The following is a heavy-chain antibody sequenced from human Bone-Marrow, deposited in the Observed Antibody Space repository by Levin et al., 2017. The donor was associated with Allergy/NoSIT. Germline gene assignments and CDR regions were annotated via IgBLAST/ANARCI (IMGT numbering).Heavy chain of an antibody. V-gene: IGHV4-4*08. CDR3: ASALGRRFES. CDR1: GGSIGSYY. J-gene: IGHJ4*02. Sequence: PSETLSLTCTVSGGSIGSYYWNWIRQPPGKGLEWIGYIYDSATTNYNPSLESRINMSVDTSKNQFSLELSSVTAADTAVYYCASALGRRFESWGQGTLVTVSS. CDR2: IYDSATT.